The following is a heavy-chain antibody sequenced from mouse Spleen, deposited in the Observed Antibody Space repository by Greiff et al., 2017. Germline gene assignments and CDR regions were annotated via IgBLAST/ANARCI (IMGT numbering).Heavy chain of an antibody. CDR1: GFTFSDYG. J-gene: IGHJ1*01. V-gene: IGHV5-15*01. CDR2: ISNLAYSI. CDR3: ARLDWYFDV. Sequence: EVQGVESGGGLVKPGGSLKLSCAASGFTFSDYGMAWVRQAPGKGPEWVAFISNLAYSIYYADTVTGRFTISRENAKNTLYLEMSSLRSEDTAMYYCARLDWYFDVWGAGTTVTVSS.